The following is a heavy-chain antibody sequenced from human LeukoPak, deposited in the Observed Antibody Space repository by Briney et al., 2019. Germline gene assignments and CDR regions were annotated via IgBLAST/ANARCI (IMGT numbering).Heavy chain of an antibody. CDR2: ISYDGSNK. CDR3: ARGASFDY. CDR1: GFTLSTYA. Sequence: GGSLRLSCAASGFTLSTYAVHWVRQAPGKGLEWVAVISYDGSNKYYADSVKGRFTISRDNSKNTLYLQMNSLRAEDTAVYYCARGASFDYWGQGTLVTVSS. J-gene: IGHJ4*02. V-gene: IGHV3-30-3*01. D-gene: IGHD1-26*01.